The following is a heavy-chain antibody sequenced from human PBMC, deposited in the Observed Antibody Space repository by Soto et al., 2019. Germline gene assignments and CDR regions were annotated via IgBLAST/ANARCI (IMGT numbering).Heavy chain of an antibody. CDR2: ISWNSGSI. CDR1: GFTFDDYA. Sequence: GGSLRLSCAASGFTFDDYAMHWVRQAPGKGLEWVSGISWNSGSIGYADSVKGRFTISRDNAKNSLYLQMNSLRAEDTALYYCAKGYSAGYYPSAIDYWGQGTLVTSPQ. J-gene: IGHJ4*02. CDR3: AKGYSAGYYPSAIDY. D-gene: IGHD3-9*01. V-gene: IGHV3-9*01.